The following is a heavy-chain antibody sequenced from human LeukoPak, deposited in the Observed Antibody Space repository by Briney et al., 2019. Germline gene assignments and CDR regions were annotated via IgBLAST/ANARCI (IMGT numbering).Heavy chain of an antibody. D-gene: IGHD1-26*01. Sequence: SETLSLACAVYGGSFSGYYWSWIRQPPGKGLEWIGEINHSGSSNYNPSLKSRVTISVDTSKNQFSLKLSSVTAADTAVYYCARGANVGLSYWGQGILVTVSS. J-gene: IGHJ4*02. V-gene: IGHV4-34*01. CDR3: ARGANVGLSY. CDR1: GGSFSGYY. CDR2: INHSGSS.